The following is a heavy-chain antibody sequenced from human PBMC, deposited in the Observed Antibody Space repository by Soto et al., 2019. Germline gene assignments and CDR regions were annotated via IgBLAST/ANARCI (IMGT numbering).Heavy chain of an antibody. CDR3: ALRLSIGGARGYFDY. CDR2: INTYNGKT. V-gene: IGHV1-18*01. J-gene: IGHJ4*02. CDR1: GYIFTSYG. D-gene: IGHD3-16*01. Sequence: GASVKVSCKTSGYIFTSYGIGWARQAPGQGLEWMGWINTYNGKTNYAQNLQGRVTLTTDTSTSTAYMELRSLRSDDTAVYYCALRLSIGGARGYFDYWGQGTLVTSPQ.